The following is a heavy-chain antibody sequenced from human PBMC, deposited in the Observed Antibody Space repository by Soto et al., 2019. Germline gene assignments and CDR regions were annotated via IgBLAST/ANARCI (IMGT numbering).Heavy chain of an antibody. Sequence: SETLSLTCTVSGDSMSGFYWSWIRQTPGKGLEWIGYINYVGRTSYYSPSLQSQVTISLDSSKNQFSLILSSVTAADTAVYFCARFRRNYFDYWGQGTQVTVSS. D-gene: IGHD3-10*01. CDR1: GDSMSGFY. CDR3: ARFRRNYFDY. J-gene: IGHJ4*02. CDR2: INYVGRTS. V-gene: IGHV4-59*01.